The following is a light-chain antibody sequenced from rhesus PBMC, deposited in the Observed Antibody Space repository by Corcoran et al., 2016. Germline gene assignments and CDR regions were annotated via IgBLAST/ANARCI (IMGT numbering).Light chain of an antibody. J-gene: IGKJ3*01. CDR1: QDIASW. CDR2: KAS. CDR3: LQDNISPFT. Sequence: DIHMTQSPSSLSASVGDTVIITCQASQDIASWLSWYQQNPGKAPKLLIYKASSLQSGAPSRVSGSESGTDFILIVRNLQPEDFATYYYLQDNISPFTFGPGTKLDIK. V-gene: IGKV1-22*01.